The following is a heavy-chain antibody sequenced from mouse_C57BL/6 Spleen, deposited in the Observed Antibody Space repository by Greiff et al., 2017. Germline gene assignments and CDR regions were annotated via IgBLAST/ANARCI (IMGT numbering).Heavy chain of an antibody. CDR2: IYPGSGST. D-gene: IGHD1-1*01. CDR3: AREGYYGRGAMDY. Sequence: QVQLQQPGAELVKPGASVKMSCKASGYTFTSYWITWVKQRPGQGLEWIGDIYPGSGSTNYNEKFKSKATLTVDTSSSTAYMQLSSLTSEDSAVYYCAREGYYGRGAMDYWGQGTSVTVSS. J-gene: IGHJ4*01. V-gene: IGHV1-55*01. CDR1: GYTFTSYW.